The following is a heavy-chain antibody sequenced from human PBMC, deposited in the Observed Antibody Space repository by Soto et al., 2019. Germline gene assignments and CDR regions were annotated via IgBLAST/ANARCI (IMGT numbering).Heavy chain of an antibody. CDR3: ASHAASYNLYCYFAL. D-gene: IGHD1-1*01. CDR1: GFIVSSNY. V-gene: IGHV3-53*01. CDR2: LHSDGST. J-gene: IGHJ2*01. Sequence: EVQLVDSGGGLIQPGGSLRLSCAASGFIVSSNYMSWVRQAPGKGLEWVSLLHSDGSTYYADSVKGRFTTSRDISKNTLHLQMNSLRAEDTAVYYCASHAASYNLYCYFALWGRRTLVTVSS.